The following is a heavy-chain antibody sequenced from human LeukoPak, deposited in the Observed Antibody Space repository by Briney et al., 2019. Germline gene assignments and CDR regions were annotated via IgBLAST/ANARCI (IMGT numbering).Heavy chain of an antibody. V-gene: IGHV3-30-3*01. D-gene: IGHD3-3*01. Sequence: GGSLRLSCAASGFTFSSYFMHWVRQAPGKGLEWVAVISYDGSNKYYADSVKGRFTISRDNSKNTLYLQMNSLRAEDTAVYYCARVGEDPVRFLGAFDIWGQGTMVTVSS. J-gene: IGHJ3*02. CDR2: ISYDGSNK. CDR1: GFTFSSYF. CDR3: ARVGEDPVRFLGAFDI.